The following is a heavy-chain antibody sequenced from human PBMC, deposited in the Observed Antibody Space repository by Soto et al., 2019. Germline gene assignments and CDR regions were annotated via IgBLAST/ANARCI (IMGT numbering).Heavy chain of an antibody. J-gene: IGHJ4*02. CDR3: AKARVRIVGANSFDY. V-gene: IGHV3-30*18. Sequence: GGSLRLSCVGSGFTSSNYGMHWVLQPPGKGLEWVALISDDGDKRYYADSVRGRLIISRDNSKDTLYLQMNSLGPDDTAVYFCAKARVRIVGANSFDYWGQGTPVTVSS. D-gene: IGHD1-26*01. CDR1: GFTSSNYG. CDR2: ISDDGDKR.